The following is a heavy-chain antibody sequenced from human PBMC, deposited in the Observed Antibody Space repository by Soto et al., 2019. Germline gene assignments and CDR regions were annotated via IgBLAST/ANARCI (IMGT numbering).Heavy chain of an antibody. D-gene: IGHD2-21*02. CDR2: IYWDDDK. V-gene: IGHV2-5*02. CDR3: AHSRCGGDCLQSYSSHYYYGMDV. CDR1: GFSLSTGGVG. J-gene: IGHJ6*02. Sequence: QITLKESGPSLVKPTQTLTLTCTFSGFSLSTGGVGVGWIRQPPGKALEWLALIYWDDDKRYSPSLRSRLIVTKDTNKNQVVLTMTNMDPVDTATYYCAHSRCGGDCLQSYSSHYYYGMDVWGQGTTVTVSS.